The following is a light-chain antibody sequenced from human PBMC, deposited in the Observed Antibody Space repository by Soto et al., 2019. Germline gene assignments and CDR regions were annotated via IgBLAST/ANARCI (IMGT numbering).Light chain of an antibody. CDR1: QSVSSSC. J-gene: IGKJ5*01. V-gene: IGKV3-20*01. CDR2: DAY. Sequence: EIVLTQSRGTLSLSPGERATLSCRASQSVSSSCLGWYQQKPGQAPRLLIYDAYSRVTGSPDRFSGSGSGTDFTLTISRLEPEDFAVYYCQQYCSSPITFGQGTRLEIK. CDR3: QQYCSSPIT.